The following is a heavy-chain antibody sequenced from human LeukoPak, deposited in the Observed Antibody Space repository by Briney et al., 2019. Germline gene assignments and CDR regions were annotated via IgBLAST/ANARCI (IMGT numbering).Heavy chain of an antibody. CDR2: INHSGST. CDR1: GGSFSGYY. V-gene: IGHV4-34*01. Sequence: SEILSLTCAVYGGSFSGYYWSWIRQPPGKGLEWIGEINHSGSTNYNPSLKSRVTISVDTSKNQFSLKLSSVTAADTAVYYCARVGYYGSLIDYWGQGTLVTVSS. CDR3: ARVGYYGSLIDY. J-gene: IGHJ4*02. D-gene: IGHD3-10*01.